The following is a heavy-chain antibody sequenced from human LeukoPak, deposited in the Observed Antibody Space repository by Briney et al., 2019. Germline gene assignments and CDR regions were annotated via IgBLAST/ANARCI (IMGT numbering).Heavy chain of an antibody. CDR3: ARARSDYGSGSGFDY. Sequence: SETLSLTCTVSGGSISSYYWSWIRQPPGKGLEWTGYIYYSGSTKYNPSLQSRVTISVDTSKNQLSLKLSSVTAADTAVYYCARARSDYGSGSGFDYWGQGTLVTVSS. J-gene: IGHJ4*02. D-gene: IGHD3-10*01. CDR2: IYYSGST. CDR1: GGSISSYY. V-gene: IGHV4-59*01.